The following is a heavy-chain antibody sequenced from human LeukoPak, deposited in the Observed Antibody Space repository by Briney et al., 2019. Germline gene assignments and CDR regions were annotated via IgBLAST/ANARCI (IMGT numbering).Heavy chain of an antibody. CDR1: GGSISSYY. J-gene: IGHJ6*03. Sequence: SETLSLTCTVSGGSISSYYWSWIRQPPGKGLEWIGYIYYSGSTNYNPSLKSRVTISVDTSKNQFSLKLSSVTAADTAVYYCARVTHRLDIDYYYMDVWGKGTTVTVSS. CDR3: ARVTHRLDIDYYYMDV. V-gene: IGHV4-59*12. CDR2: IYYSGST. D-gene: IGHD5-12*01.